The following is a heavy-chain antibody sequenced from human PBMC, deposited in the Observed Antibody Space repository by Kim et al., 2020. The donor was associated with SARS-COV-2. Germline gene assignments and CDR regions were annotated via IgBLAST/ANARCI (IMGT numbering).Heavy chain of an antibody. D-gene: IGHD6-19*01. J-gene: IGHJ4*02. CDR3: ARGEQWHDFDY. V-gene: IGHV4-59*13. CDR1: GGSINYY. Sequence: SETLSLTCTVSGGSINYYWSWIRQPPGKGLEWIGYIYYSGSADYNPSLKSRATISVDMFKKQFYLKLSSVTAVDTAVYFCARGEQWHDFDYWGQGTLVTVSS. CDR2: IYYSGSA.